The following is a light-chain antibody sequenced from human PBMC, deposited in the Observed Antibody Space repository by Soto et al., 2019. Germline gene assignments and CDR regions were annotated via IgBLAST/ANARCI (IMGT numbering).Light chain of an antibody. Sequence: EIVLTQSPGTLSLSPGERATLSCRASQSVSSSYLAWYQQKPGQAPRLLIYGASSRATGIPDRFSGSGSGTDFPLTVSRLEPEDFAVYYCKQYGRSPPYTFGHGTKLEIK. CDR3: KQYGRSPPYT. V-gene: IGKV3-20*01. CDR2: GAS. J-gene: IGKJ2*01. CDR1: QSVSSSY.